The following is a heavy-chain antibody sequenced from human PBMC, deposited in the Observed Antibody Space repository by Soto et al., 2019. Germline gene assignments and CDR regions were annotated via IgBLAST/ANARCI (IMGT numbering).Heavy chain of an antibody. J-gene: IGHJ5*02. D-gene: IGHD4-17*01. CDR3: ARDAVTKGVKA. Sequence: QVQLQESGPGLVKPSQTLSLTCTVSGGSISSGGYYWSWTRQHPGKGLEWIAYIYYSGSTYYNPSLKSRVTIAGYTSKNQCSLKLSSVTAADTAVYSCARDAVTKGVKAWGQGTLVAVSS. CDR1: GGSISSGGYY. V-gene: IGHV4-31*03. CDR2: IYYSGST.